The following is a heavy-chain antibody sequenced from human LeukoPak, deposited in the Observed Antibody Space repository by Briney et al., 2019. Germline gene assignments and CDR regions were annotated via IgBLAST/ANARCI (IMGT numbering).Heavy chain of an antibody. Sequence: SETLSLTCTVSGGSIRSSYYYWGWIRQPPGKGLEWIGSISYSGSTYYNPSLKSRVTMSGDTSKNQFSLKLNSVTAADTAVYYCARPGPGLIVGASFDYWGQGTLVTVSS. CDR1: GGSIRSSYYY. CDR2: ISYSGST. J-gene: IGHJ4*02. CDR3: ARPGPGLIVGASFDY. V-gene: IGHV4-39*01. D-gene: IGHD1-26*01.